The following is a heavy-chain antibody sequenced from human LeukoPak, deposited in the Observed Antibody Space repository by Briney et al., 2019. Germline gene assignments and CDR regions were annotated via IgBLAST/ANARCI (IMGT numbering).Heavy chain of an antibody. CDR3: ARTIAVAGYMDV. V-gene: IGHV7-4-1*02. Sequence: ASVKVSCKAFGYTFISYAMNWVRQAPGQGLEWMGWINANTGNPTYAQGFTGRFVFSLDTSVSTAYLQISSLKAEDTAVYYCARTIAVAGYMDVWGKGTRLPSP. CDR2: INANTGNP. CDR1: GYTFISYA. D-gene: IGHD6-19*01. J-gene: IGHJ6*03.